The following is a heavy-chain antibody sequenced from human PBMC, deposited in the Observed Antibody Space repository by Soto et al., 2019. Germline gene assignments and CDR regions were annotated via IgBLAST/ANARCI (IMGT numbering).Heavy chain of an antibody. CDR2: ISGSGDDT. V-gene: IGHV3-23*01. CDR3: ANPIPKTGTTFGF. Sequence: QLLESGGGFVQPGGSLRLSCVASGFTFSNFAMAWVRQAPGEGLEWVSAISGSGDDTFYADSMKGRFTISRDNSKDPLYLQIKSQRAEDTAVYYCANPIPKTGTTFGFWGQGTLVTVSS. D-gene: IGHD1-1*01. CDR1: GFTFSNFA. J-gene: IGHJ4*02.